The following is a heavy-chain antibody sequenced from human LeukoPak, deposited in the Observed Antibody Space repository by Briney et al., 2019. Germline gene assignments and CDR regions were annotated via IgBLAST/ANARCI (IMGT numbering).Heavy chain of an antibody. Sequence: PGGSLRLSCAASGFTFSNYGMHWVRQAPGKGLEWVSIIYSGGSTYYADSVKGRFTISRDNSKNTLYLQMNSLRAEDTAVYYCARCRLYSSQGDLYFDYWGQGTLVTVSS. CDR3: ARCRLYSSQGDLYFDY. CDR2: IYSGGST. V-gene: IGHV3-53*01. J-gene: IGHJ4*02. CDR1: GFTFSNYG. D-gene: IGHD2-2*02.